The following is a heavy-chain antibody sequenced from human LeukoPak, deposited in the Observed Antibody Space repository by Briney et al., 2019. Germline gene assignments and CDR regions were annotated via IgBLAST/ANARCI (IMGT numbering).Heavy chain of an antibody. CDR3: AKDVGYDILTGYSEADY. J-gene: IGHJ4*02. CDR1: GFTFSSYA. V-gene: IGHV3-23*01. CDR2: ISGSGGST. Sequence: GGSLRLSCAASGFTFSSYAMSWVRQAPGKGLEWVSAISGSGGSTYYADSVKGRFTISRDNSKNTLYLQMNSLRAEDTAVYYCAKDVGYDILTGYSEADYWGQGTLVTVSS. D-gene: IGHD3-9*01.